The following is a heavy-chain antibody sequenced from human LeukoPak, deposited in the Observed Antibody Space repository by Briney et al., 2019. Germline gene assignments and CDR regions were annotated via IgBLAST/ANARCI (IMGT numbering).Heavy chain of an antibody. D-gene: IGHD3-3*01. V-gene: IGHV3-74*01. CDR3: ARGQRAHVEWSSYMDV. J-gene: IGHJ6*03. CDR2: INPDGSST. Sequence: GGSLRLSCAASGFTFSSYWMHWVRQAPGKGLVWVSRINPDGSSTSYADSVKGRFTLSRDNSKNTLYLQMNNLRAEDTAVYYCARGQRAHVEWSSYMDVWGKGTTVTVSS. CDR1: GFTFSSYW.